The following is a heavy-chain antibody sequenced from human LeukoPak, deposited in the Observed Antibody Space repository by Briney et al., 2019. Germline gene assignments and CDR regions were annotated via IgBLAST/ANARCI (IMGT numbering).Heavy chain of an antibody. CDR3: ARGRFSEGFDP. CDR1: GYTFTSYD. D-gene: IGHD3-3*01. V-gene: IGHV1-8*03. J-gene: IGHJ5*02. CDR2: MNPNSANT. Sequence: ASVKVSCKASGYTFTSYDINWVRQATGQGLEWMGWMNPNSANTGYAQKFQGRVTITADKSTSTAYMELSSLRSEDTAVYYCARGRFSEGFDPWGQGTLVTVSS.